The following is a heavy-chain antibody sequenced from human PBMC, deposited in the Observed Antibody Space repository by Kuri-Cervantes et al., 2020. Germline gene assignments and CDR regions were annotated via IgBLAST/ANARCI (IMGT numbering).Heavy chain of an antibody. CDR3: ARALTILLSPIHYGVADY. Sequence: GESLKISWAASVFTFSSYGMHWVRQAPGKGLEWVSVISYDGSNKYYADSVKGRFTISRDNSNNTLYLQMNSLRAEDTAVYYCARALTILLSPIHYGVADYWGQGTLVTVSS. D-gene: IGHD3-3*01. V-gene: IGHV3-30*03. J-gene: IGHJ4*02. CDR2: ISYDGSNK. CDR1: VFTFSSYG.